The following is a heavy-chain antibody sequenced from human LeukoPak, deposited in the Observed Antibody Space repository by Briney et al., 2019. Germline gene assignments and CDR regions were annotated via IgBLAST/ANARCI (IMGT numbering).Heavy chain of an antibody. V-gene: IGHV1-8*01. CDR2: MNPNSGNT. Sequence: ASVKVSCKASGYTFTSYDINWVRQATGQGLEWMGWMNPNSGNTGYAQKFQGRVTMTRNTSISTAYMELSSLRSEDTAVYYCARGRYYDSRGYYEFDYWGQGTLVTVSS. CDR3: ARGRYYDSRGYYEFDY. CDR1: GYTFTSYD. D-gene: IGHD3-22*01. J-gene: IGHJ4*02.